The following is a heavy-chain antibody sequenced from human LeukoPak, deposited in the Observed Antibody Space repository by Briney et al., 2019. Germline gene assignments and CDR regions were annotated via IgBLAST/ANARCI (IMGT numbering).Heavy chain of an antibody. CDR1: AFTFSYYY. D-gene: IGHD5-12*01. Sequence: GGTLTLYCAASAFTFSYYYRSWLRQGPGKRRKGGSYINSSSSYIYYADSVKGRFTISRDNAKNTLYLQMNSLRAEDTSVYYCSRDWRIVATISYYYGTDVWGQGTTVTVSS. V-gene: IGHV3-11*06. CDR3: SRDWRIVATISYYYGTDV. CDR2: INSSSSYI. J-gene: IGHJ6*02.